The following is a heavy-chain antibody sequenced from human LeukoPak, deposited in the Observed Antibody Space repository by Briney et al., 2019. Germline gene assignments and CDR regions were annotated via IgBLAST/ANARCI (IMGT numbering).Heavy chain of an antibody. J-gene: IGHJ4*02. D-gene: IGHD3-22*01. Sequence: SETLSLTCTVSGGSISSSSYYWGWIRQPPGKGLEWIGSIYYSGSTYYNPSLKSRVTISVDTSKNQFSLKLSSVTAADTAVYYCARSSYYYDSWYLDYWGQGTLVTVSS. CDR3: ARSSYYYDSWYLDY. CDR1: GGSISSSSYY. V-gene: IGHV4-39*01. CDR2: IYYSGST.